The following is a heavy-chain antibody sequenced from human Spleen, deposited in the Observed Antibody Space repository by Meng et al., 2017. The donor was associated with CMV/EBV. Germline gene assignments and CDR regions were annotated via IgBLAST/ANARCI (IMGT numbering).Heavy chain of an antibody. V-gene: IGHV3-7*01. CDR2: IKQDGSEK. D-gene: IGHD5-18*01. CDR1: GLTFSSYV. CDR3: AKYSYDSYYYYGMDV. Sequence: GESLKISCAASGLTFSSYVMSWVRQAPGKGLEWVANIKQDGSEKYYVDSVKGRFTISRDNAKNSLYLQMNSLRAEDTAVYYCAKYSYDSYYYYGMDVWGQGTTVTVSS. J-gene: IGHJ6*02.